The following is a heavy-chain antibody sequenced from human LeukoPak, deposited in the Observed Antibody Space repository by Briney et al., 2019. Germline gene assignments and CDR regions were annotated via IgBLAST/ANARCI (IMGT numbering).Heavy chain of an antibody. Sequence: PGGSLRLSCAASGFTFSNAWMSWVRQATGKGLEWVGRIKGKTDGGTTDYAAPVKGRFTISRDDSKNTLYLQMNSLKTEDTAVYYCTTDQPGSWFDPWGQGTLVTVSS. CDR3: TTDQPGSWFDP. CDR1: GFTFSNAW. J-gene: IGHJ5*02. D-gene: IGHD1-14*01. CDR2: IKGKTDGGTT. V-gene: IGHV3-15*01.